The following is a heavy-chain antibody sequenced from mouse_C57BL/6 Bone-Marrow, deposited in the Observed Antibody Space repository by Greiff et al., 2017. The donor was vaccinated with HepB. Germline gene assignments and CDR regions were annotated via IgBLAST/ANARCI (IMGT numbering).Heavy chain of an antibody. CDR3: AKGAAQATAWFAY. CDR2: IYPSDSET. V-gene: IGHV1-61*01. Sequence: QVQLKQPGAELVRPGSSVKLSCKASGYTFTSYWMDWVKQRPGQGLEWIGNIYPSDSETHYNQKFKDKATLTVDKSSSTAYMQLSSLTSEDSAVYYCAKGAAQATAWFAYWGQGTLVTVSA. J-gene: IGHJ3*01. CDR1: GYTFTSYW. D-gene: IGHD3-2*02.